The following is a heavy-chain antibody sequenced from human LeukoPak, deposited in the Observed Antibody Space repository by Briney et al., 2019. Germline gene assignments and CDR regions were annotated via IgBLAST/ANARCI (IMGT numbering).Heavy chain of an antibody. V-gene: IGHV4-59*01. CDR3: ARIVPAATYYYYYMDV. Sequence: KTSETLSLTCTVSGGSISGYYWSWIRQSPGKGLEWIGYIYYSGSTNYNPSLKSRVTISVDTSKNQFSLKLSSVTAADTAVYYCARIVPAATYYYYYMDVWGKGTTVTVSS. J-gene: IGHJ6*03. D-gene: IGHD2-2*01. CDR1: GGSISGYY. CDR2: IYYSGST.